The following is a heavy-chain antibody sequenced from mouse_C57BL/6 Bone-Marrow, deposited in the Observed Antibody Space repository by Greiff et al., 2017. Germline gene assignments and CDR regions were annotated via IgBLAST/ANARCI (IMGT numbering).Heavy chain of an antibody. D-gene: IGHD3-3*01. Sequence: QVQLKESGPELVKPGASVKISCKASGYAFSSSWMNWVKQRPGKGLEWIGRIYPGDGDTNYNGKFKGKATLTADKSSSTAYMQLSSLTSEDSAVYFCASRGYYAMDYWGQGTSVTVSS. CDR1: GYAFSSSW. CDR2: IYPGDGDT. J-gene: IGHJ4*01. CDR3: ASRGYYAMDY. V-gene: IGHV1-82*01.